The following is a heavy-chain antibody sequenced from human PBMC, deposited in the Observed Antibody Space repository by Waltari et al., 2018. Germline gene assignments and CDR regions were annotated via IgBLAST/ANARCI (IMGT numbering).Heavy chain of an antibody. Sequence: QVQLVESGGGVVQPGRSLRLSCAAYGFTFSSYGMHWVRQAPGKGLEWVAVIWYDGSNKYYADSVKGRFTISRDNSKNTLYLQMNSLRAEDTAVYYCANWGTATDAFDIWGQGTMVTVSS. CDR3: ANWGTATDAFDI. V-gene: IGHV3-33*06. D-gene: IGHD5-18*01. CDR1: GFTFSSYG. CDR2: IWYDGSNK. J-gene: IGHJ3*02.